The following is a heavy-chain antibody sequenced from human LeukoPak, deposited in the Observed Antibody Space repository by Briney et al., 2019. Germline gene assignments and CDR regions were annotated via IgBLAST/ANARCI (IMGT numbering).Heavy chain of an antibody. CDR2: INHSGST. V-gene: IGHV4-34*01. Sequence: SETLSFTAAVYGGSCSCYYWSWIRQPPGKRLEWTGKINHSGSTNYNQSLKSRVTISVDTSKNQFSLKMSSVTAADTAVYYCARGGGITIFGVVISGKYNWCDPWGQGTLVTVSS. CDR3: ARGGGITIFGVVISGKYNWCDP. CDR1: GGSCSCYY. J-gene: IGHJ5*02. D-gene: IGHD3-3*01.